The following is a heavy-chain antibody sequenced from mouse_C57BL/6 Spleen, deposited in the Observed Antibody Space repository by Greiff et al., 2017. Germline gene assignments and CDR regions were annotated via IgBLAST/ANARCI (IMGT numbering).Heavy chain of an antibody. CDR1: GYTFTDYY. D-gene: IGHD1-1*01. J-gene: IGHJ2*01. CDR3: AKSFITTVVAPVDY. V-gene: IGHV1-26*01. Sequence: EVQLQQSGPELVKPGASVKISCKASGYTFTDYYMNWVKQSHGKSLEWIGDINPNDGGTSYKQKFKGKATLTVAKSSSTAYMELRSLTSEDSAVYYCAKSFITTVVAPVDYWGQGTTLTGSS. CDR2: INPNDGGT.